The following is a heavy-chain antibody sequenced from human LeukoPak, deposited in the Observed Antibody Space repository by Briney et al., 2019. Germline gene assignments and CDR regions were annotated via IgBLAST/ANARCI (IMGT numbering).Heavy chain of an antibody. D-gene: IGHD2-21*02. CDR3: ARDYGEVTFDY. V-gene: IGHV4-59*01. Sequence: PSETLSLTCTVSGGSISSYYWSWIRQPPGKGLEWIGYIYYSGSTNYNPSLKSRVTISVDTSKYQFSLKLSSVTAADTAVYYCARDYGEVTFDYWGQGTLVTVSS. CDR1: GGSISSYY. CDR2: IYYSGST. J-gene: IGHJ4*02.